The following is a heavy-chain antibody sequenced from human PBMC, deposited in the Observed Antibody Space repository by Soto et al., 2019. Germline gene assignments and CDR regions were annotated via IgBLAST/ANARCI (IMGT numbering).Heavy chain of an antibody. CDR1: GFTFSSYS. D-gene: IGHD6-6*01. CDR2: ISSSSSYI. V-gene: IGHV3-21*01. J-gene: IGHJ6*02. CDR3: ARDREAARPVHYYDGMDV. Sequence: EVQLVESGGGLVKPGGSLRLSCAASGFTFSSYSMNWVRQAPGKGLEWVSSISSSSSYIYYADSVKGRFTISRDNAKNSRYLQMNSLRAEDTAVYYCARDREAARPVHYYDGMDVWGQGTTVTVSS.